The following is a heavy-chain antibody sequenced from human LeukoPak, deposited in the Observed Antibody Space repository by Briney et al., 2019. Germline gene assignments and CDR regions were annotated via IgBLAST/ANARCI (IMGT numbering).Heavy chain of an antibody. CDR2: IYYSGST. CDR3: ARGLMMAVAGRGEFHY. V-gene: IGHV4-59*01. Sequence: SETLSLTCIVSGGSISSYYWSWIRQPPGKGLEWIGYIYYSGSTNYNPSLKSRVTISVDTSKNQFSLKLSSATAADTAVYYCARGLMMAVAGRGEFHYWGQGTLVTVSS. CDR1: GGSISSYY. D-gene: IGHD6-13*01. J-gene: IGHJ4*02.